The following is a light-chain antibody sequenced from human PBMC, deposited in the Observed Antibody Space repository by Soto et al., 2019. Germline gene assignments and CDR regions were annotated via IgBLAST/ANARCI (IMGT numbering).Light chain of an antibody. V-gene: IGKV3-15*01. Sequence: EIVMTQSPATLSVSPGERGTLSCRASQSVRSNLAWYQQKPGQAPRLLIYGASTRATGIPARFSGSGFGTEFTLTISSLQSEDLAVYYCQQYNDWPLTFGGGTKVQIK. CDR2: GAS. J-gene: IGKJ4*01. CDR1: QSVRSN. CDR3: QQYNDWPLT.